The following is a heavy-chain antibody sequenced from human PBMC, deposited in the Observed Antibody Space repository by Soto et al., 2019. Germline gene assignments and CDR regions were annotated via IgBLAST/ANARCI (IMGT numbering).Heavy chain of an antibody. CDR3: AKDRRKWGDSPFEK. D-gene: IGHD2-21*02. J-gene: IGHJ4*02. CDR2: ISNDGSDE. Sequence: QVQLVESGGGVVQPGRSLRLSCAASGVTFSKFGMHWLRQAPGRGLEWVAGISNDGSDEYYVDSVKGRFNISRDNSKITLSLQLNSLRFEDTAVYFCAKDRRKWGDSPFEKWGQGTLVTVSS. V-gene: IGHV3-30*18. CDR1: GVTFSKFG.